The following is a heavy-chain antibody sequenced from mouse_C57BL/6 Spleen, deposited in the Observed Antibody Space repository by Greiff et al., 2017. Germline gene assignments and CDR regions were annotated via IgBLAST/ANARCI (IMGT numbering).Heavy chain of an antibody. Sequence: QVQLQQSGAELAKPGASVKLSCKASGYTFTSYWMHWVKQRPGQGLEWIGYINPSSGYTKYNQKFKDKATLTADKSSRTAYMQLSSLTYEDSAVYYCAKDYYGRAFDYWGQGTTLTVSS. CDR1: GYTFTSYW. J-gene: IGHJ2*01. CDR3: AKDYYGRAFDY. V-gene: IGHV1-7*01. D-gene: IGHD1-1*01. CDR2: INPSSGYT.